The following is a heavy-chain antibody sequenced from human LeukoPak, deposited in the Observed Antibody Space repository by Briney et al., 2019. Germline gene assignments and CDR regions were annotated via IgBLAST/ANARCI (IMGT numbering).Heavy chain of an antibody. D-gene: IGHD3-22*01. CDR2: FDPEDGET. CDR3: ATVRITMIVVVKNYYFDY. CDR1: GYTLTELS. J-gene: IGHJ4*02. V-gene: IGHV1-24*01. Sequence: ASVKVSCKLSGYTLTELSMHGVRQAPGKGLEWMGGFDPEDGETIYAQKFQGRVTMTEDTSTDTAYMGLSSLRSEDTAVYYCATVRITMIVVVKNYYFDYWGQGTLVTVSS.